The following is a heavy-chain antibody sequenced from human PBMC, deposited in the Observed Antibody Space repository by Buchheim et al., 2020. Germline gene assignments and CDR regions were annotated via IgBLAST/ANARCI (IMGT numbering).Heavy chain of an antibody. J-gene: IGHJ4*02. CDR1: GFTFRTYA. CDR2: VVYDGTNK. V-gene: IGHV3-30-3*01. Sequence: QVQLVEFGGGVVQPGKSLRLSCEASGFTFRTYAIHWVRQAPGKGLEWVAVVVYDGTNKYYADSVKGRFTISRDNSKNTLFLQMNSLRPEDTALYYCVRALREYDSSSLGFWGQGIL. D-gene: IGHD3-22*01. CDR3: VRALREYDSSSLGF.